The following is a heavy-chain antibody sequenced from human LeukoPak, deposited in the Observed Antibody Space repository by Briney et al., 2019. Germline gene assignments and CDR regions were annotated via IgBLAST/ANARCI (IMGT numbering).Heavy chain of an antibody. D-gene: IGHD3-10*02. CDR3: AELGITMIGGV. J-gene: IGHJ6*04. CDR1: GFTFSSYE. Sequence: GGSLRLTCAASGFTFSSYEMNWVSQAPGKGLEWVSYISSSGSTIYYADSVKGRFTITRDNAKNSLYLQMNSLRAEDTAVYYCAELGITMIGGVWGKGTTVTISS. V-gene: IGHV3-48*03. CDR2: ISSSGSTI.